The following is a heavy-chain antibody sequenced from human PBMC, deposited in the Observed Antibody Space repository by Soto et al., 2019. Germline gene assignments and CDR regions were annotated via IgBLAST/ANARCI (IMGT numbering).Heavy chain of an antibody. Sequence: VQLVESGGGLVQPGGSLRLSCAASGFSISTPSMNWVRQAPGKGLEWVLFISSGNNAIYYADSVKGRFKISRDIAKNSVYLQMNSLGAEDTAVYYCARGGTVSTAWGQGTRVTVSS. CDR2: ISSGNNAI. CDR1: GFSISTPS. CDR3: ARGGTVSTA. J-gene: IGHJ5*02. D-gene: IGHD4-4*01. V-gene: IGHV3-48*01.